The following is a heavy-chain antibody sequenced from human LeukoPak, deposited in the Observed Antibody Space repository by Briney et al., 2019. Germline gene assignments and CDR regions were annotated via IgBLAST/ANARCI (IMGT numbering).Heavy chain of an antibody. Sequence: ASVKVSCKASGYTFTSYYMHWVRQAPGQGLEWMGIINPSGGSTSYAQKFQGRVTMTWDTSTSTVYMELSSLRSEDTAVYYCARDCGATDAFDIWGQGTMVTVSS. J-gene: IGHJ3*02. V-gene: IGHV1-46*01. D-gene: IGHD1-26*01. CDR2: INPSGGST. CDR3: ARDCGATDAFDI. CDR1: GYTFTSYY.